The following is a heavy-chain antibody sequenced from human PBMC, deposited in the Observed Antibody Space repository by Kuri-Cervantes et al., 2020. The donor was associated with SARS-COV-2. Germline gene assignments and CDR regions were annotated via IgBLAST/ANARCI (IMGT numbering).Heavy chain of an antibody. V-gene: IGHV4-59*01. CDR1: GGSISSYY. J-gene: IGHJ4*02. CDR2: IYYSGST. D-gene: IGHD2-15*01. CDR3: ARGPSRGCSGGSCYWFYFDY. Sequence: SETLSLTCTVSGGSISSYYWSWIRQPPGKGLEWIGYIYYSGSTNYNPSLKSRVTISVDTSKNQFSLKLSSVTAADTAVYYCARGPSRGCSGGSCYWFYFDYWGQGTLVTDSS.